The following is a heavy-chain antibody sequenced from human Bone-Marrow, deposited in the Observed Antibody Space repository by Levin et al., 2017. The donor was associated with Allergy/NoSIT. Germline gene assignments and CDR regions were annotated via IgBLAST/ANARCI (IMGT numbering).Heavy chain of an antibody. CDR2: IRHSGST. J-gene: IGHJ4*02. CDR1: GVSFSGYY. CDR3: ARGDWGVRFDS. V-gene: IGHV4-34*01. Sequence: PSETLSLTCAVYGVSFSGYYWSWIRQAPGKGLEWIGEIRHSGSTNYNPSLKSRVTISEEMSKNQFSLKLSSVTATDTAVYYCARGDWGVRFDSWGQGTLVSVSS. D-gene: IGHD3-10*01.